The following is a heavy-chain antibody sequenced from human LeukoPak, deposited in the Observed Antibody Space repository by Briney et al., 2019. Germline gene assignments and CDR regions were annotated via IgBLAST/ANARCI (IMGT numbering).Heavy chain of an antibody. CDR3: AKRDGDYEDWYFDL. Sequence: GGSLRLSCAASGFTFDDYAMHWVRQAPGKGLEWVSGISWNSGSIGYADSVKGRFTISRDNAKNSLYLQMNSLRAEDTALYYCAKRDGDYEDWYFDLWGRGTLVTVSS. D-gene: IGHD4-17*01. J-gene: IGHJ2*01. CDR2: ISWNSGSI. CDR1: GFTFDDYA. V-gene: IGHV3-9*01.